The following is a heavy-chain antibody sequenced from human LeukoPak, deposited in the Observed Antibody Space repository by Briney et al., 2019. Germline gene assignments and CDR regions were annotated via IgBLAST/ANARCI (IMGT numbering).Heavy chain of an antibody. Sequence: SETLSLTCTVSVGSVINYYWSWIRQPPGKGLEWIAYTFSSGVTFSSPDTTYNPSLKSRAAISVDKSKNQFSLTVTSMPAADTAVNFCARGHNDFDAWGQGILVTVSS. V-gene: IGHV4-4*09. D-gene: IGHD1-1*01. CDR1: VGSVINYY. CDR2: TFSSGVT. J-gene: IGHJ5*02. CDR3: ARGHNDFDA.